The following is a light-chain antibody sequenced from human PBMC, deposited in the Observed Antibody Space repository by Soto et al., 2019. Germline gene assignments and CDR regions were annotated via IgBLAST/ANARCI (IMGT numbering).Light chain of an antibody. CDR3: QQYARSPPRT. CDR1: QSVSY. Sequence: EIVLTQSPGTLSLSPGERATLSCTASQSVSYVAWYQQKAGQGPRLLIYGASNRATGIPDRFSASGSGTDFTLTISRLEPEDSAVYYCQQYARSPPRTFGQGTKLEIK. V-gene: IGKV3-20*01. J-gene: IGKJ2*01. CDR2: GAS.